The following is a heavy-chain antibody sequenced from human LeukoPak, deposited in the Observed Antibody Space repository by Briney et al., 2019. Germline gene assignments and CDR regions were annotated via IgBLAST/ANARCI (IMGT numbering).Heavy chain of an antibody. CDR3: ARKYCSSASCYSFDY. V-gene: IGHV4-38-2*01. Sequence: SETLSLTCAVSGYSISSGYYWGWIRQPPGKGLEWIGSIYHSGNTYYNPSLKSRVTISVDTSKNQFSLKLGSVTAADTAVYYCARKYCSSASCYSFDYWGQGTLVTVSS. CDR2: IYHSGNT. D-gene: IGHD2-2*02. J-gene: IGHJ4*02. CDR1: GYSISSGYY.